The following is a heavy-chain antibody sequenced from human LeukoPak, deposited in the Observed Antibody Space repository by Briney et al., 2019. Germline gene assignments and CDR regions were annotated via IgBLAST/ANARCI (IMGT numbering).Heavy chain of an antibody. CDR2: ISWNSGSI. CDR1: GFTFDDYA. Sequence: GRSLRLSCAASGFTFDDYAMHWVRQAPGKGLEWVSGISWNSGSIGYADSVKGRFTISRDNAKNSLYLQMNSLRAEDTALYYCAKDTKRYYGSGSYSDYWGRGTLVSVPS. D-gene: IGHD3-10*01. V-gene: IGHV3-9*01. CDR3: AKDTKRYYGSGSYSDY. J-gene: IGHJ4*02.